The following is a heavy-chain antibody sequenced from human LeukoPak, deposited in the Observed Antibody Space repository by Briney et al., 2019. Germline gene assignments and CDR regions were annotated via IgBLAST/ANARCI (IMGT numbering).Heavy chain of an antibody. V-gene: IGHV3-15*01. D-gene: IGHD3-10*01. CDR3: TTDLGITMVRGVIGDAFDI. CDR2: IKSKTDGGTT. Sequence: GESLTLSCAASGFAFSNAWMTWVRQAPGKGLEWVGRIKSKTDGGTTDYAAPVKGRFTISRDDSQNTLYLQMNSLKTEDTAVYYCTTDLGITMVRGVIGDAFDIWGQGTMVTVSS. J-gene: IGHJ3*02. CDR1: GFAFSNAW.